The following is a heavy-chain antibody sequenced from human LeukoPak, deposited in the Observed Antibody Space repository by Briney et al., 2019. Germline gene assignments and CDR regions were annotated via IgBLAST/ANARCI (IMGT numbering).Heavy chain of an antibody. D-gene: IGHD1-26*01. Sequence: HSGGSLRLSCAASGFTFSSYSMNWVRQAPGKGLEWVSYISSSSSTIYYADSVKGRFTISRDNSKNTLYLQMNSLRAEDTAVYYCAKGGSYPPDHDAFDIWGQGTMVTVSS. CDR3: AKGGSYPPDHDAFDI. CDR1: GFTFSSYS. CDR2: ISSSSSTI. J-gene: IGHJ3*02. V-gene: IGHV3-48*01.